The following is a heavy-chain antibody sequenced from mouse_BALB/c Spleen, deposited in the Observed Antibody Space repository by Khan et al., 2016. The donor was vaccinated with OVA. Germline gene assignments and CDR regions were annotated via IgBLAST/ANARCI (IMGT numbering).Heavy chain of an antibody. CDR3: APAGTGDYFDY. CDR2: IDPANDNP. J-gene: IGHJ2*01. V-gene: IGHV14-3*02. CDR1: GFNIKDTH. Sequence: EVQLQQSGAELVKPGASVKLSCTASGFNIKDTHMHWVKQRPEQGLEWIGRIDPANDNPKYDPRFQGKATITADTSSNTAYLHRSSLTSEDTAVYYCAPAGTGDYFDYWGQGTTLTVSS. D-gene: IGHD4-1*01.